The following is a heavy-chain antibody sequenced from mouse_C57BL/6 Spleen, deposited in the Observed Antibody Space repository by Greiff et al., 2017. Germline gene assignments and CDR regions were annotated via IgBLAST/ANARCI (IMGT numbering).Heavy chain of an antibody. Sequence: QVQLQQSGAELVKPGASVKISCKASGYAFSSYWMHWVKQRPGQGLEWIGEIDPSDSYTNYNQKFKGKSTLTVDKSSSTAYMQLSSLTSEDSAVYYCARSREYYAMDYWGQGTSVTVSS. CDR2: IDPSDSYT. J-gene: IGHJ4*01. CDR3: ARSREYYAMDY. CDR1: GYAFSSYW. V-gene: IGHV1-69*01.